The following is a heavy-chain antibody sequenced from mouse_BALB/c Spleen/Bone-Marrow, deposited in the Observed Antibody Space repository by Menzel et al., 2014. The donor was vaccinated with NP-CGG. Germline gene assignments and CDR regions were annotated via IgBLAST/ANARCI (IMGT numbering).Heavy chain of an antibody. J-gene: IGHJ2*01. Sequence: VKLQESAGELARPGASVKMSCKASGYTFXSNTIQWVKQRPGQGLEWIGYINPTRGYTDYNQKFKDKTTLTADKSSSTAYMQLSSLTSEDSAVYYCAREATYYAYFDYWGQGTILTVSS. CDR2: INPTRGYT. CDR1: GYTFXSNT. D-gene: IGHD1-1*01. V-gene: IGHV1-4*02. CDR3: AREATYYAYFDY.